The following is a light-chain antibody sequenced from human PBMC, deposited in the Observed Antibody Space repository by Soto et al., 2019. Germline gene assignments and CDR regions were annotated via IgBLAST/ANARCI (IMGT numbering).Light chain of an antibody. Sequence: EIVLTQSPGTLSLSPGERATLSCRASQSVISSYLAWYQQKAGQAPRLLIYGTSSRATGIPDRFSGSGSGTDFTLTISRLEPEDVAVYYCQQYNDWPPSTFGQGTRLEIK. CDR1: QSVISSY. CDR2: GTS. J-gene: IGKJ5*01. V-gene: IGKV3-20*01. CDR3: QQYNDWPPST.